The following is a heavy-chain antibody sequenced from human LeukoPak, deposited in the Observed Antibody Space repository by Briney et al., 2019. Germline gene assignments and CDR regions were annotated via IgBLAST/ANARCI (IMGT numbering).Heavy chain of an antibody. J-gene: IGHJ6*02. V-gene: IGHV6-1*01. CDR1: GDSVSSNSAA. CDR3: ARVTGSSPRYYYYGMDV. CDR2: TYYRSKWYN. Sequence: SQTLSLTCAISGDSVSSNSAAWNWIRQSPSRGLEWLGRTYYRSKWYNDYAVSVKSRITINPDTSKNQFSLQLNSVTPEDTAVYYCARVTGSSPRYYYYGMDVWGQGSTVTVYS. D-gene: IGHD6-13*01.